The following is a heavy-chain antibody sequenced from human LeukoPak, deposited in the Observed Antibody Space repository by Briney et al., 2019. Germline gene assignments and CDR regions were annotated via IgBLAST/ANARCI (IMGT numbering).Heavy chain of an antibody. CDR3: ASFHYYGSGAYYLSY. V-gene: IGHV3-23*01. D-gene: IGHD3-10*01. CDR1: GFTLSSYA. J-gene: IGHJ4*02. Sequence: GGSLRLSCAAPGFTLSSYAMTWVRQAPGKGLEWVSDIGDSGATTYYADSVKGRFTISRDNSKNTLYLQMSSLGAEDTAVYFCASFHYYGSGAYYLSYWGQGTLVTVSS. CDR2: IGDSGATT.